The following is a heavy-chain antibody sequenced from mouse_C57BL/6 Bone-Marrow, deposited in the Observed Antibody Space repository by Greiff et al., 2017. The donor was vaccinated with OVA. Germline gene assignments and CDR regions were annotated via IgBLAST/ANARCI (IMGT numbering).Heavy chain of an antibody. CDR3: TRGYSNYYAMDY. J-gene: IGHJ4*01. D-gene: IGHD2-5*01. CDR2: IDPENGGT. CDR1: GYTFTDYE. V-gene: IGHV1-15*01. Sequence: LQESGAELVRPGASVTLSCKASGYTFTDYEMHWVKQTPVHGLEWIGAIDPENGGTAYNQKFKGKAILTTDKSSSTAYMELRSLTSEDSAVYYCTRGYSNYYAMDYWGQGTSVTVSS.